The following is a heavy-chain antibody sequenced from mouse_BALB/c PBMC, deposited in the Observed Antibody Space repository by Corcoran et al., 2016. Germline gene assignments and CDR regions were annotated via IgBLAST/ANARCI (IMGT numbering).Heavy chain of an antibody. CDR3: ARVGATVVATPY. CDR1: GYTFTNYG. CDR2: INTYTGEP. V-gene: IGHV9-3-1*01. D-gene: IGHD1-1*01. J-gene: IGHJ3*01. Sequence: QIQLVQSGPELKKPGETVKISCKASGYTFTNYGMNWVKQAPGKGLKWMGWINTYTGEPTYADDFKGRVAFSLETSASTAYLQINNLKNEDTATYFCARVGATVVATPYWGQGTLVTVSA.